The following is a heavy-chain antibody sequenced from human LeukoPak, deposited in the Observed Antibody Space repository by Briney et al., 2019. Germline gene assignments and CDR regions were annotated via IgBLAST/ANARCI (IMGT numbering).Heavy chain of an antibody. CDR1: GFTFDDYA. Sequence: GGSLRLSCEASGFTFDDYAMHWVRQAPGKGLEWVSAIHTSGDTCYADSVKGRFTISRDTSKNTLYLQINSLRVEDTAVYYCIVFGDSNHWGQGTLVTVSS. CDR2: IHTSGDT. V-gene: IGHV3-23*05. J-gene: IGHJ5*02. D-gene: IGHD4-17*01. CDR3: IVFGDSNH.